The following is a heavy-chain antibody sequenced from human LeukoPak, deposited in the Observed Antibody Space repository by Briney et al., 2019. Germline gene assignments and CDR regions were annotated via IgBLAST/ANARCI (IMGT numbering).Heavy chain of an antibody. CDR1: GGSISSSSYY. D-gene: IGHD4-17*01. J-gene: IGHJ4*02. V-gene: IGHV4-39*07. CDR2: IYYSGST. CDR3: ARDARRYYGDYGYFDY. Sequence: SETLSLTCTVSGGSISSSSYYWGWIRQPPGKGLEWIGSIYYSGSTYYNPSLKSRVTISVDTSKNQFSLKLSSVTAADTAVYYCARDARRYYGDYGYFDYWGQGTLVTVSS.